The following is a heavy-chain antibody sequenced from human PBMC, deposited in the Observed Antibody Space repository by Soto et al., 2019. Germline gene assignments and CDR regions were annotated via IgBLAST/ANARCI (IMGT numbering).Heavy chain of an antibody. J-gene: IGHJ4*02. D-gene: IGHD1-1*01. CDR3: AIAHINGRNLDY. CDR1: GFTFSNYW. CDR2: IKQDGSEN. V-gene: IGHV3-7*01. Sequence: GGSLRLSCAASGFTFSNYWMSWVRQAPGNGLEWVANIKQDGSENYYVDSVKGRFTTSRDNTKHSFYLQMNSLRSEDTAAYYCAIAHINGRNLDYWGRGTLVTVSS.